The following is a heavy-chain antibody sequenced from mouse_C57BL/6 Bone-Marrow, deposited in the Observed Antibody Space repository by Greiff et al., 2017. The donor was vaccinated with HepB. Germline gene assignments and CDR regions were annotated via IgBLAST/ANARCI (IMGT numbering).Heavy chain of an antibody. CDR3: TRHGKAMDY. CDR1: GFTFSDYY. Sequence: EVKLVESGGGLVQPGGSLKLSCAASGFTFSDYYMYWVRQTPEKRLEWVAYISNGGGSTYYLDTVKGRFIIYRDNAKNTLYLQMSRLKTEDTAMYYCTRHGKAMDYWGQGTSVTVSS. V-gene: IGHV5-12*01. J-gene: IGHJ4*01. CDR2: ISNGGGST.